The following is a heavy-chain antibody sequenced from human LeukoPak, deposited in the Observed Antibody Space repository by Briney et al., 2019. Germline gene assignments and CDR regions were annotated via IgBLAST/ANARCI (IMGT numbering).Heavy chain of an antibody. CDR2: IRGSCVST. CDR3: AKARGTVGAALDH. Sequence: QAGGSLRLSCAASGLPFSSYAMSWVRQAPGRGREWVSAIRGSCVSTYYADSVKGRFTISRDNSKNTLYLQMNSLRAEDTAVHYCAKARGTVGAALDHWGQGTLVTVSS. CDR1: GLPFSSYA. D-gene: IGHD1-26*01. J-gene: IGHJ4*02. V-gene: IGHV3-23*01.